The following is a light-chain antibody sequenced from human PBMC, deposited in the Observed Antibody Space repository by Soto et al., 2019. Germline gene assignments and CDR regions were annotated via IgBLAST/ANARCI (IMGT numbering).Light chain of an antibody. J-gene: IGKJ5*01. CDR2: GAS. CDR1: QSVSSNY. Sequence: IVLTQSPDTLSLSPGERATLSCRAIQSVSSNYLAWYQQKPGQAPRLLIYGASTRATGIPARFSGSGSGTEFTLTISSLQSEDFAVYYCQQYNNWPPITFGQGTRLEI. V-gene: IGKV3-15*01. CDR3: QQYNNWPPIT.